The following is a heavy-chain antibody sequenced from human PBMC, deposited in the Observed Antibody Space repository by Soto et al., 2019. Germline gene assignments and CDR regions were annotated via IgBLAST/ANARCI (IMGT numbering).Heavy chain of an antibody. D-gene: IGHD5-18*01. CDR3: ARGDTAMVSY. Sequence: ASETLSLTCTVSGGSISSGGYYWSWIRQHPGKGLEWIGYIYYSGSTYYNPSLKSRVTISVDTSKNQFSLKLSSVTAADTAVYYCARGDTAMVSYWGQGTLVTVSS. CDR1: GGSISSGGYY. J-gene: IGHJ4*02. V-gene: IGHV4-31*03. CDR2: IYYSGST.